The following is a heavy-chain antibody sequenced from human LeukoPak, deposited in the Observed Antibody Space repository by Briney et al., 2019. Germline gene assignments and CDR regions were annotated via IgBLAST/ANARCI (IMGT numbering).Heavy chain of an antibody. CDR2: IIPIFGTA. Sequence: ASVEVSCKASGGTFSSYGISWVRQAPGQGLEWMGGIIPIFGTANYAQKFQGRVTITADESTSTAYMELSSLRSEATAVYYCARDSGVSGDSSGYGMDVWGQGTTVTVSS. CDR3: ARDSGVSGDSSGYGMDV. J-gene: IGHJ6*02. CDR1: GGTFSSYG. D-gene: IGHD3-22*01. V-gene: IGHV1-69*13.